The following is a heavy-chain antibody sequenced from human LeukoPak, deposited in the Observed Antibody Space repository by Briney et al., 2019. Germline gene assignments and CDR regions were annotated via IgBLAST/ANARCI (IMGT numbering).Heavy chain of an antibody. CDR2: ISGSGGST. Sequence: GGSLRLSCAASGLTFSSYAMNWVRQAPGKGLQWVSGISGSGGSTYYADSVKGRFTISRSNSKNTVYLHMFRLRVEDTATYYCAKDGSAYFEWGAEPIDHWGQGTVVTVSS. V-gene: IGHV3-23*01. CDR1: GLTFSSYA. J-gene: IGHJ4*02. CDR3: AKDGSAYFEWGAEPIDH. D-gene: IGHD3-9*01.